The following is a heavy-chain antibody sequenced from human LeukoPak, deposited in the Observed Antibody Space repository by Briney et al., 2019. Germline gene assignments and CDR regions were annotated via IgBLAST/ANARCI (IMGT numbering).Heavy chain of an antibody. D-gene: IGHD3-22*01. CDR3: VSSYYYDSSGTGLLL. V-gene: IGHV3-30*02. J-gene: IGHJ4*02. Sequence: GGSLRLSCAASGFTFSRYGMHWVRQAPGKGLEWVAFIRYDGSNKYYADSVKGRFTISRDNSKNTLYLQMNSLRAEDTAVYYCVSSYYYDSSGTGLLLWGQGTLVTVSS. CDR2: IRYDGSNK. CDR1: GFTFSRYG.